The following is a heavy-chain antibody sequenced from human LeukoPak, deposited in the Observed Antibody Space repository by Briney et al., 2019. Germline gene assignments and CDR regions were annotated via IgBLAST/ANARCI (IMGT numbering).Heavy chain of an antibody. V-gene: IGHV3-74*01. CDR1: GFTFEDYY. Sequence: GGSLRLSCVASGFTFEDYYMHWVRQAPGKGLVWVSRINGDGSATYYADSVKGRFSISRDNPKNTLYLHMHSLRADDTAVCYCAREEEMATNTDYWGQGTLVTVS. D-gene: IGHD5-24*01. CDR2: INGDGSAT. J-gene: IGHJ4*02. CDR3: AREEEMATNTDY.